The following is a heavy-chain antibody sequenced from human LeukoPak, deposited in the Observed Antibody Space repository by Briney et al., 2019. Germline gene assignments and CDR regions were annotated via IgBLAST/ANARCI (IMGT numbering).Heavy chain of an antibody. D-gene: IGHD3-3*01. V-gene: IGHV3-64*01. CDR2: ISSDGGST. CDR1: GFTFSSYA. J-gene: IGHJ4*02. Sequence: GGSLRLSCAAAGFTFSSYAMRWVRQAPGEGLEYVLSISSDGGSTYYANSVKGRFTISRDNSKNTLYLQMRSLRAEDMAVYYCASLGYDFGSGYYDEAAFDYWGQGTLVTVSS. CDR3: ASLGYDFGSGYYDEAAFDY.